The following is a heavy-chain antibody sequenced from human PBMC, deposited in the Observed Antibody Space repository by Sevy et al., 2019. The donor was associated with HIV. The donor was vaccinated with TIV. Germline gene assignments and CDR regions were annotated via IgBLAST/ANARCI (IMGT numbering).Heavy chain of an antibody. V-gene: IGHV4-39*01. CDR3: AGPGDSSALRGGYQYAIGV. CDR2: IYYSGRT. D-gene: IGHD2-8*01. CDR1: GGSISRRTDY. J-gene: IGHJ6*02. Sequence: SETLSLTCSVSGGSISRRTDYWGWVRQPPGKGLEWIGSIYYSGRTYYNPSLKSRVPISVDTSKDQFSLRLISVTAADTAVYYCAGPGDSSALRGGYQYAIGVWGQGTTVTVSS.